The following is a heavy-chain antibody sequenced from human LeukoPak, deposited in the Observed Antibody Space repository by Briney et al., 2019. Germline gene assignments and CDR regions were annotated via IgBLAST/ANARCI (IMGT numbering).Heavy chain of an antibody. CDR3: TVIPLG. Sequence: PGGSLRLSCEGSKFTFSSYEMSWVRQAPGKGLEWISYISNTGSVRYYADSVKGRFTISRDDAKNSLYLRMNSLRAEDTGVYYCTVIPLGWGQGTPVTVSS. V-gene: IGHV3-48*03. J-gene: IGHJ4*02. CDR2: ISNTGSVR. CDR1: KFTFSSYE. D-gene: IGHD4-17*01.